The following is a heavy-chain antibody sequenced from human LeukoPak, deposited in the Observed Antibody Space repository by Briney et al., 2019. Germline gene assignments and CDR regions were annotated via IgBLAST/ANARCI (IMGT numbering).Heavy chain of an antibody. J-gene: IGHJ4*02. CDR2: GDYSGGT. V-gene: IGHV4-39*06. D-gene: IGHD2-15*01. Sequence: PSETLSLTCTVPGDSFSSVTDYWAWIRQPPGKGLEWIASGDYSGGTYYNPSLESRVAISADMSKNQFPLKLTSVTGADTAVYYCARGRRGYCSGGSGGCPGFFDYWGQGTLVTVSS. CDR1: GDSFSSVTDY. CDR3: ARGRRGYCSGGSGGCPGFFDY.